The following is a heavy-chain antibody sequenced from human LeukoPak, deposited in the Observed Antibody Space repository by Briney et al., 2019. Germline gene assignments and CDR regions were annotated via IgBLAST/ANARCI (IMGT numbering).Heavy chain of an antibody. D-gene: IGHD2-15*01. J-gene: IGHJ5*02. CDR2: IYYSGST. V-gene: IGHV4-31*03. CDR1: GGSISSGGYY. CDR3: ARAAPLECSGGSCYSAWFDP. Sequence: SETLSLTCTVSGGSISSGGYYWSWMRQLPGKGLVWIGYIYYSGSTFYNPSLKSRVTISVDTSKNQFSLKLNYVTAADAAVYYCARAAPLECSGGSCYSAWFDPWGQGTLVTVSS.